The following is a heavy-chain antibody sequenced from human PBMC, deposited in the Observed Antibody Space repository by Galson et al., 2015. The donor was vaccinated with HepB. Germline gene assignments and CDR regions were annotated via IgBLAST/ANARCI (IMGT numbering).Heavy chain of an antibody. Sequence: SVKVSCKASGYTFTSYAMHWVRQAPGQRLEWMGWINAGNGNTKYSQKFQGRVTITRDTSASTAYMELSSLRSEDTAVYYCARDLGAGTPLDYWGQGTLVTVSS. CDR2: INAGNGNT. J-gene: IGHJ4*02. V-gene: IGHV1-3*01. CDR1: GYTFTSYA. CDR3: ARDLGAGTPLDY. D-gene: IGHD1-26*01.